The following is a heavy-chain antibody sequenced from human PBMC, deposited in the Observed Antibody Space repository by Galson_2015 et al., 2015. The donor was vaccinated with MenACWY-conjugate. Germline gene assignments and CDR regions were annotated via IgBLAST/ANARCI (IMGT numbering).Heavy chain of an antibody. CDR2: FDPEDGET. D-gene: IGHD5-18*01. CDR3: ATDSERRGYRYGSGSDAFDI. CDR1: GYTLTELS. J-gene: IGHJ3*02. Sequence: SVKVSCKVSGYTLTELSIYWVRQAPGKGLEWMGGFDPEDGETIYAQKFQGRVTMTEDTSTDTAYMELSSLRSEDTAVYYCATDSERRGYRYGSGSDAFDIWGQGTMVTVSS. V-gene: IGHV1-24*01.